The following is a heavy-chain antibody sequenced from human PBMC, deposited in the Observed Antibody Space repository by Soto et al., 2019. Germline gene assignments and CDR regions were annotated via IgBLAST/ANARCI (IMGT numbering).Heavy chain of an antibody. V-gene: IGHV4-34*01. CDR2: INHSGST. D-gene: IGHD5-12*01. Sequence: PSETLSLTCAVYGGSFSGYDWSWIRQPPGKGLEWIGEINHSGSTNYNPSLKSRVTISVDTSKNQFSLKLSSVTAADTAVYYCARTSRVATTTWFDPWGQGTLVPVSS. CDR1: GGSFSGYD. J-gene: IGHJ5*02. CDR3: ARTSRVATTTWFDP.